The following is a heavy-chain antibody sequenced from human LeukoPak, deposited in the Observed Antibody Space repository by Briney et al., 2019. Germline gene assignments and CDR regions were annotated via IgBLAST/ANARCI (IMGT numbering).Heavy chain of an antibody. CDR1: GGTFISYA. CDR2: IIPIFGTA. CDR3: ARDRSGGYDSKWFDP. Sequence: ASVKVSCKASGGTFISYAISWVRQAPGQGLEWMGGIIPIFGTANYAQKFQGRVTITADESTSTAYMELSSLRSEDTAVYYCARDRSGGYDSKWFDPWGQGTLVTASS. D-gene: IGHD5-12*01. V-gene: IGHV1-69*13. J-gene: IGHJ5*02.